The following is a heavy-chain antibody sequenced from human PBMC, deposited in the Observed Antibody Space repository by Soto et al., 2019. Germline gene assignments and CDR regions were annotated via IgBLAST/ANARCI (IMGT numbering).Heavy chain of an antibody. CDR1: GCTFTGYY. CDR2: INPNSGGT. V-gene: IGHV1-2*02. CDR3: ARGDNWNYNGYYYYGMDV. Sequence: RASVKVSCKASGCTFTGYYMHWVRQAPGQGLEWMGWINPNSGGTNYAQKFQGRVTMTRDTSISTAYMELSRLRSDDTAVYYCARGDNWNYNGYYYYGMDVWGQGTTVTV. D-gene: IGHD1-7*01. J-gene: IGHJ6*02.